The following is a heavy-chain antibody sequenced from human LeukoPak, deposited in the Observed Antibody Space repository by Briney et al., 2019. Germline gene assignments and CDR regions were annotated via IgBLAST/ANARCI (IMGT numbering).Heavy chain of an antibody. D-gene: IGHD6-13*01. CDR1: GGSISSGGYY. V-gene: IGHV4-30-2*01. J-gene: IGHJ4*02. CDR2: IYHSGST. Sequence: SQTLSLTCTVSGGSISSGGYYWSWIRQPPGKGLEWIGYIYHSGSTYNNPSLKSRVTISVDRSKNQFSLKLSSVTAADTAVYYCARTGDGQQLNLFDYWGRGTLVTVSS. CDR3: ARTGDGQQLNLFDY.